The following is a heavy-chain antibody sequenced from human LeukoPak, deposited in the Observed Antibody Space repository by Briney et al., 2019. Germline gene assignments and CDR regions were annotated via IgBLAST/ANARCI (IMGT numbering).Heavy chain of an antibody. CDR1: GFTFSSYE. V-gene: IGHV3-21*01. CDR3: ARDPYSGSYGDYYYYYMDV. D-gene: IGHD1-26*01. CDR2: ITSTSSYI. J-gene: IGHJ6*03. Sequence: GGSLRLSCAASGFTFSSYEMNWVRQAPGKGLEWVSSITSTSSYIYYADSVKGRFTISRDNAKNSLYLQMNSLRAEDTAVYYCARDPYSGSYGDYYYYYMDVWGKGTTVTISS.